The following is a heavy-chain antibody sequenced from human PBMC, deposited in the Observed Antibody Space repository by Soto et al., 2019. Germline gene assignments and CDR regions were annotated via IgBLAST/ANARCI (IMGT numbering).Heavy chain of an antibody. CDR3: AQTHGWPGFDF. J-gene: IGHJ4*02. V-gene: IGHV4-59*01. D-gene: IGHD6-19*01. CDR1: GASIRSRY. Sequence: QLQESGPGLVKSSETMSLTCTASGASIRSRYWSCVRQPPGKGLEWIGHIYKGESTNYNPSLKSRVPISLDTSKLQVSLNLGSVTAADTAVYYCAQTHGWPGFDFWGQGILVTVSS. CDR2: IYKGEST.